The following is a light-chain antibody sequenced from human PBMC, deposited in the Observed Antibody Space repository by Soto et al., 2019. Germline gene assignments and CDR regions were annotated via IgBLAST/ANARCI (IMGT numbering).Light chain of an antibody. CDR3: QQRSNWPPIT. J-gene: IGKJ5*01. CDR1: QSVSNF. Sequence: EIVLTQSPATLSLSPGDRATLSCRASQSVSNFLAWYQQKPGQAPRLLIYDASNRATGIPARFSGGGSGTDFTLTISSLEPEDFAVYYCQQRSNWPPITFGQGTRLEIK. CDR2: DAS. V-gene: IGKV3-11*01.